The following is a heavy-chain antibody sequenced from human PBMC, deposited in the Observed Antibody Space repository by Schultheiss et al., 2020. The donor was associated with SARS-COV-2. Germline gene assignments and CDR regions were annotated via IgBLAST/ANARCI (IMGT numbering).Heavy chain of an antibody. J-gene: IGHJ6*02. D-gene: IGHD3-22*01. Sequence: GGSLRLSCAASGFTFSSYSMNWVRQAPGKGLEWVSSLSGSDDDTYYADSVTGRFTISRDNSKNTLYLEMNSLRGEDTAVYYCARDVYDTSGYDLIYYYYGMDVWGQGTTVTVSS. CDR1: GFTFSSYS. V-gene: IGHV3-21*01. CDR3: ARDVYDTSGYDLIYYYYGMDV. CDR2: LSGSDDDT.